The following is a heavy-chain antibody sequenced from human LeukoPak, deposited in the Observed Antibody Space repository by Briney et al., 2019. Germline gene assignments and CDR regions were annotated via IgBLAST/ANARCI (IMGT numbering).Heavy chain of an antibody. CDR2: MNPNSGNT. V-gene: IGHV1-8*01. Sequence: GASVKVSCKASGYTFTSYDINWVRQATGQGLEWMGWMNPNSGNTGYAQKFQGRVTMTRNTSISTSYMELSSLRSDDTAVYYCASQYYDFWSGYYTDYYYYYGMDVWGQGTTVTVSS. D-gene: IGHD3-3*01. CDR1: GYTFTSYD. CDR3: ASQYYDFWSGYYTDYYYYYGMDV. J-gene: IGHJ6*02.